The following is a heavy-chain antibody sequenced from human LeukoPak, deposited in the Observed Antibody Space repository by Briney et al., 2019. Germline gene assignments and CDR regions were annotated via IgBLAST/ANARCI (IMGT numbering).Heavy chain of an antibody. Sequence: ASVKVSCKASGGTFSSYAISWVRQAPGQGLEWMGGIIPIFGTANSAQKFQARLTIATDESTSSAYMDASSLRSEDTAIHLCANTDWGQGTLVTVSS. CDR2: IIPIFGTA. V-gene: IGHV1-69*05. CDR1: GGTFSSYA. J-gene: IGHJ4*02. D-gene: IGHD2-2*02. CDR3: ANTD.